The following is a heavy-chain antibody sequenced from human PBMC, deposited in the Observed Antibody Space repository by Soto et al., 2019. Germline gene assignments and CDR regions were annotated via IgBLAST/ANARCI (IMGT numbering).Heavy chain of an antibody. D-gene: IGHD3-3*01. J-gene: IGHJ6*02. CDR3: ARDQYYDFWSGYYTGPYYYGMDV. V-gene: IGHV4-4*07. Sequence: SETLSLTCTVSGGSISSYYWSWIRQPAGKGLEWIGRIYTSGSTNYNPSLKSRVTMSVDTSKNQFSLKLSSVTAADTAVYYCARDQYYDFWSGYYTGPYYYGMDVWGQGTTVTVSS. CDR1: GGSISSYY. CDR2: IYTSGST.